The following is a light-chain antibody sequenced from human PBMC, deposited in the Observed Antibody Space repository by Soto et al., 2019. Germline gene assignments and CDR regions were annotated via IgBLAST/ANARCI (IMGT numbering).Light chain of an antibody. Sequence: DVEMTQSPSTLPTSIGDRVTINCRASQNVSNWLAWYQQKPGKAPKLLIYKASRLESGAPSRLSAIGSGTVFAIPINSRVSDEFCTCICQRCSKDSSVGQGTKLEIK. J-gene: IGKJ2*01. CDR3: QRCSKDSS. CDR1: QNVSNW. CDR2: KAS. V-gene: IGKV1-5*03.